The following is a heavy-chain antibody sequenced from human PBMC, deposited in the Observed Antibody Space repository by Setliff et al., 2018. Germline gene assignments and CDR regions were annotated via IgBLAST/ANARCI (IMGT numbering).Heavy chain of an antibody. CDR1: GFSITSGYY. D-gene: IGHD3-3*01. Sequence: SETLSLTCAVSGFSITSGYYWGWIRQAPGKGLEWIGSIYYSGSTYYNPSLKSRVTISVDTSKNQFSLKLSSVTAADTAVYYCARRETYYNFWSGYYAYWGQGTLVTVSS. V-gene: IGHV4-38-2*01. CDR2: IYYSGST. CDR3: ARRETYYNFWSGYYAY. J-gene: IGHJ4*02.